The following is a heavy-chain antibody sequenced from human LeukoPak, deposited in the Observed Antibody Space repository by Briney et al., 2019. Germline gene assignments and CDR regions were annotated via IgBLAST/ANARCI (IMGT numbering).Heavy chain of an antibody. Sequence: GGSLRLSCAASGFTFTDHYMSWIRQAPGKGLEWISYISFSHHTNYADSVKGRFTISRDNAKNSLYLQMNSLRAEDTAVYYCARARESTFDYWGQGTLVTVSS. CDR1: GFTFTDHY. CDR3: ARARESTFDY. D-gene: IGHD5/OR15-5a*01. V-gene: IGHV3-11*06. CDR2: ISFSHHT. J-gene: IGHJ4*02.